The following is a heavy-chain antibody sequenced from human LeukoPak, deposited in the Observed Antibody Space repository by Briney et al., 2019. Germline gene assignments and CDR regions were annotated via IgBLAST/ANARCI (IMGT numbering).Heavy chain of an antibody. Sequence: ASVTVSCKASGYTFTGYYMHWVRQAPGQGLEWMGWINPNSGGTNYAQKFQGRVTMTRDTSISTAYMELSRLRSDDTAVYYCARPLYGDYGFDYWGQGTLVTVSS. D-gene: IGHD4-17*01. CDR2: INPNSGGT. J-gene: IGHJ4*02. CDR1: GYTFTGYY. V-gene: IGHV1-2*02. CDR3: ARPLYGDYGFDY.